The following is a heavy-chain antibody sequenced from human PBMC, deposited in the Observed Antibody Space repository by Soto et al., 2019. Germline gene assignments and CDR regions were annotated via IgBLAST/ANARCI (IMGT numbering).Heavy chain of an antibody. D-gene: IGHD2-15*01. CDR3: AHRAVLCSGGTCYSHLFDF. V-gene: IGHV2-5*02. J-gene: IGHJ4*02. Sequence: QITLKESGPTLVKPTQTLTLTCTFSGFSLTTTGVGVGWIRQPPGKALEWLAIIYWDDDKRYSPSLKSRLTITKDTSKNQVVLTMTNMDPVDTATYFCAHRAVLCSGGTCYSHLFDFWGQGTLVTVSS. CDR2: IYWDDDK. CDR1: GFSLTTTGVG.